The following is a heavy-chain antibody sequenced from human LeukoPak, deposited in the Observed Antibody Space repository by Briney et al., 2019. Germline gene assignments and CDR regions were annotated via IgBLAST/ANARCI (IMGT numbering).Heavy chain of an antibody. CDR2: INPSGGST. Sequence: GASVKVSCKASGYTFTSYYMHWVRQAPGQGLEWMGIINPSGGSTSYAQKFQGRVTMTRDMSTSTVYMELSSLRSEDTAVYHCAVTYYYDSSADYWGQGTLVTVSS. J-gene: IGHJ4*02. CDR1: GYTFTSYY. V-gene: IGHV1-46*01. CDR3: AVTYYYDSSADY. D-gene: IGHD3-22*01.